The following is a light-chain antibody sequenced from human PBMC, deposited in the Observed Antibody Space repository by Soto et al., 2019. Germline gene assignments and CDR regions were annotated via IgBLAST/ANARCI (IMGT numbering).Light chain of an antibody. CDR3: QQSGGLPPT. CDR2: GAS. CDR1: QSVSSSY. J-gene: IGKJ4*01. V-gene: IGKV3-20*01. Sequence: EIVLTQSPGTLSLSPGERATLSCRASQSVSSSYLAWFQQKPGQAPRLLIYGASSRATGIPDRFSGSGSGTDFTLTISRLEPEDFAVYYCQQSGGLPPTFGGGTKVEIE.